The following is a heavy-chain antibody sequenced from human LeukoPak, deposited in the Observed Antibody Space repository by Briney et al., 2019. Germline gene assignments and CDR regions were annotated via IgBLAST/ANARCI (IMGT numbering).Heavy chain of an antibody. V-gene: IGHV3-30*02. D-gene: IGHD6-13*01. CDR1: GFTFSSYG. J-gene: IGHJ4*02. Sequence: PGGSLRLSCAASGFTFSSYGMHWVRQAPGRGLEWVAYIRYDGSNKYYADSVKGRFTISRDNAKNSLYLQMNSLRAEDTAVYYCARDNREQQLVPPTFDYWGGGTLVTVSS. CDR2: IRYDGSNK. CDR3: ARDNREQQLVPPTFDY.